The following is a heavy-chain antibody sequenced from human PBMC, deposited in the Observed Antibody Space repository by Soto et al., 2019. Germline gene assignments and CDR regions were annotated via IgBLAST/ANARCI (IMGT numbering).Heavy chain of an antibody. J-gene: IGHJ4*02. D-gene: IGHD5-12*01. CDR2: ISGSGGST. V-gene: IGHV3-23*01. CDR1: GFTFSSYA. Sequence: GGSLRLSCAASGFTFSSYAMTWVRQAPGTGLEWVSAISGSGGSTYYADSVKGRFTISRDNSKNTLYLQMNSLRAEDTAVYYCAKDPGYSGYATRLDYWGQGTLVTVSS. CDR3: AKDPGYSGYATRLDY.